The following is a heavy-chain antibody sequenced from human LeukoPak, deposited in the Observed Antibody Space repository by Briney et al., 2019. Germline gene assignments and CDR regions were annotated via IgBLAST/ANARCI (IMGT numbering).Heavy chain of an antibody. D-gene: IGHD6-19*01. CDR1: GGSISSGSYY. Sequence: SQTLSLTCTVSGGSISSGSYYWSWSRQPAGKGLEWIGRIYTSGSTNYNPSLKSRVTISVDTSKNQFSLKLSSVTAADTAVYYCAREAVAAQEWFDPWGQGTLVTVSS. CDR2: IYTSGST. J-gene: IGHJ5*02. V-gene: IGHV4-61*02. CDR3: AREAVAAQEWFDP.